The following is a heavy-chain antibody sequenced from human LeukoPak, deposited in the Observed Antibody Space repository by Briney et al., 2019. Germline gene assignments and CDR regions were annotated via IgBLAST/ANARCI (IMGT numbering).Heavy chain of an antibody. CDR3: ALLAGYIVVVPAALTPFDY. V-gene: IGHV3-23*01. CDR1: GFTFSSYA. D-gene: IGHD2-2*01. Sequence: GGSLRLSCAASGFTFSSYAMSWVRQAPGKGLEWVSAISGSGGSTYYADSVKGRFTISRDNSKNTLYLQMNSLRAEDTAVYYCALLAGYIVVVPAALTPFDYWGQGTLVTVSS. J-gene: IGHJ4*02. CDR2: ISGSGGST.